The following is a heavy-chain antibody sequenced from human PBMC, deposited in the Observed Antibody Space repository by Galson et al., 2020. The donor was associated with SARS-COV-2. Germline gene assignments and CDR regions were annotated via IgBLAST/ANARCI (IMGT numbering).Heavy chain of an antibody. V-gene: IGHV3-73*01. CDR3: VRDRSGDYYGDNWFDP. D-gene: IGHD3-22*01. CDR1: GFLFSGSA. J-gene: IGHJ5*02. CDR2: IRSAANTYAT. Sequence: GGSLRLSCAASGFLFSGSAMHWVRQASGKGLEWVGRIRSAANTYATAYGASVEGRFTISRDNLKNTAYLQMNSLKTEDTAVYYCVRDRSGDYYGDNWFDPWGQGTLVTVSP.